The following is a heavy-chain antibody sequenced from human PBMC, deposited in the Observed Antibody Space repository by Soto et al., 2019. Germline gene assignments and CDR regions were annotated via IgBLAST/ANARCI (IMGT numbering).Heavy chain of an antibody. D-gene: IGHD4-17*01. V-gene: IGHV4-31*03. CDR3: ARFSSGGTVTTGFDY. CDR1: GGSISSGGYY. Sequence: QVQLQESGPGLVKPSQTLSLTCTVSGGSISSGGYYWSWIRQHPGKGLEWIGYIYYSGSTYYNPSHKSRVTISVDTSKNQFSLKLSSVTAADTAVYYCARFSSGGTVTTGFDYWGQGTLVTVSS. CDR2: IYYSGST. J-gene: IGHJ4*02.